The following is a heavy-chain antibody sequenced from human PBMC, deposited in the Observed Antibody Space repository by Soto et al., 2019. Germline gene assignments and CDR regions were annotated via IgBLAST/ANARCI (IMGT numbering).Heavy chain of an antibody. V-gene: IGHV4-30-2*01. CDR1: GGSISSGGYS. J-gene: IGHJ6*02. D-gene: IGHD4-17*01. CDR2: IYHSGST. Sequence: PSETLSLTCAVSGGSISSGGYSWSGLRQPPGKGLEWIGYIYHSGSTYYNPSLKSRVTISVDRSKNQFSLKLSSVTAADTAVYYCASVRNDYLRMVVWCQGTTVTVPS. CDR3: ASVRNDYLRMVV.